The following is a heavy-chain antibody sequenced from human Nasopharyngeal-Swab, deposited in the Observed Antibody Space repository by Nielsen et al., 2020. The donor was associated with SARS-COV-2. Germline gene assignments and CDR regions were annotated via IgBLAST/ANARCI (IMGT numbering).Heavy chain of an antibody. D-gene: IGHD1-26*01. J-gene: IGHJ6*02. CDR3: AKDLSGSYGGMDV. V-gene: IGHV3-30*04. Sequence: GGSLRLSCAASGFTFSSYAMHWVRQAPGKGLEWVAVISYDGSNKYYADSVKGRFTISRDNSKNTLYLQMNSLRAEDTAVYYCAKDLSGSYGGMDVWGQGTTVTVSS. CDR1: GFTFSSYA. CDR2: ISYDGSNK.